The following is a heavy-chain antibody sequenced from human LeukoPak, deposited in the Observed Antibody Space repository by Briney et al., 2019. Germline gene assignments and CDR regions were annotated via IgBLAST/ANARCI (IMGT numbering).Heavy chain of an antibody. CDR2: IYHRGST. V-gene: IGHV4-38-2*02. Sequence: PSETLSLTCNVSGSFISSAYYWGWIRQAPGKGLEWIGNIYHRGSTNYNPSLKSRVTISVDTSKNQFFLKLDSVTAADTAAYFCARDSWGIAARLVLDYYYMDVWGKGTTVTVSS. J-gene: IGHJ6*03. CDR3: ARDSWGIAARLVLDYYYMDV. CDR1: GSFISSAYY. D-gene: IGHD6-6*01.